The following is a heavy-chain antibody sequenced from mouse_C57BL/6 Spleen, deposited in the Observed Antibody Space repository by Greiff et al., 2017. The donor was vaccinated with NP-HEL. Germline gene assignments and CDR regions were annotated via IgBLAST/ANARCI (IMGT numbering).Heavy chain of an antibody. CDR3: ARKGGTGTGFAY. J-gene: IGHJ3*01. CDR2: INPNNGGT. Sequence: EVQLQQSGPELVKPGASVKMSCKASGYTFTDYNMHWVKQSHGKSLEWIGYINPNNGGTSYNQKFKGKATLTVNKSSSTAYMELRSLTSEDSAVYYCARKGGTGTGFAYWGQGTLVTVSA. V-gene: IGHV1-22*01. CDR1: GYTFTDYN. D-gene: IGHD4-1*01.